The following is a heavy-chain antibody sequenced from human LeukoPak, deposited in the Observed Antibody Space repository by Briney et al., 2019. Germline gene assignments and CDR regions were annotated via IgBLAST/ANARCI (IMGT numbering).Heavy chain of an antibody. CDR2: IWYDGSNK. V-gene: IGHV3-33*01. CDR3: AVLGNYYDSSGYSDFDY. D-gene: IGHD3-22*01. CDR1: GFTFSSYG. Sequence: GGSLRLSCAASGFTFSSYGMHWVHQAPGKGLEWVAVIWYDGSNKYYADSVKGRFTISRDNSKNTLYLQMNSLRAEDTAVYYCAVLGNYYDSSGYSDFDYWGQGTLVTVSS. J-gene: IGHJ4*02.